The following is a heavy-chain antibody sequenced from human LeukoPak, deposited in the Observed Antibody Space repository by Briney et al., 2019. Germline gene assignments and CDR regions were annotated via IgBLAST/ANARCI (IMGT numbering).Heavy chain of an antibody. CDR1: GFTFSNYG. Sequence: GGSLRLSCGASGFTFSNYGMLWVRQAPGKGLEWVAFIRYDGNNKLYADSMKGRFTISRDNSKNTLYLHINSLRAEDTAVYYCVKDNPLDYWGQGTLVAVSS. D-gene: IGHD1-14*01. CDR3: VKDNPLDY. CDR2: IRYDGNNK. J-gene: IGHJ4*02. V-gene: IGHV3-30*02.